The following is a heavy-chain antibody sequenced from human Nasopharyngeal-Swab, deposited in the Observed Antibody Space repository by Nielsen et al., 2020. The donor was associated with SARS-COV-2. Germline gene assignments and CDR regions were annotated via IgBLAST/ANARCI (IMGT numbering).Heavy chain of an antibody. D-gene: IGHD7-27*01. J-gene: IGHJ2*01. CDR1: GGTFSSYA. Sequence: SVKVSCKASGGTFSSYAISWVRQAPGQGLEWMGGIIPIFGTANYAQKFQGRVTITADESTSTAYMELSSLRSEDTAVYYCLWSPTGDLTWYFDLWGRGTLATVSS. V-gene: IGHV1-69*13. CDR2: IIPIFGTA. CDR3: LWSPTGDLTWYFDL.